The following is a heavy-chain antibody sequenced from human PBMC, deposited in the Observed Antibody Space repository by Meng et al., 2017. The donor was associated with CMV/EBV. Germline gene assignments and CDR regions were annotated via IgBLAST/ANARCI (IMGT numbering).Heavy chain of an antibody. CDR1: GGTFSSYA. CDR3: ASGRLELGYYYYYGMDV. D-gene: IGHD1-7*01. CDR2: IIPIFGTA. V-gene: IGHV1-69*05. J-gene: IGHJ6*02. Sequence: VKVSCKASGGTFSSYAISWVRQAPGQGLEWMGGIIPIFGTANYAQKFQGRVTITTDESTSTAYMELGSLRSEDTAVYYCASGRLELGYYYYYGMDVWGQGTTVTVSS.